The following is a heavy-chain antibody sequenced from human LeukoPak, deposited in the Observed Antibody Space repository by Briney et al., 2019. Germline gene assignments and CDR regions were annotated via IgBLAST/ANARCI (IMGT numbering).Heavy chain of an antibody. D-gene: IGHD3-10*01. V-gene: IGHV1-2*02. J-gene: IGHJ4*02. CDR1: GYTFTGYY. CDR3: ARARSITMVRGVIIYY. CDR2: INPNSGGT. Sequence: ASVTVSCKASGYTFTGYYMHWVRQAPGQGLEWMGWINPNSGGTNYAQKFQGRVTMTRDTSISTAYMELSRLRSDDTAVYYCARARSITMVRGVIIYYWGQETLVTVSS.